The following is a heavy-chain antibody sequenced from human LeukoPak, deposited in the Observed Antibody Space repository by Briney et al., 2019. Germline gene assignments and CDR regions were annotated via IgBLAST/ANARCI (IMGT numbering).Heavy chain of an antibody. Sequence: GESLKISCKGSGYSFTNYRIGWVRQMPGKGLEWMGIIYPGDSDTRYSPSFQGQVTISADKSISTAYLQWSSLKASDTAMYYCARPSSGYQYYLDYWGQGTLVTVSS. CDR2: IYPGDSDT. V-gene: IGHV5-51*01. CDR3: ARPSSGYQYYLDY. J-gene: IGHJ4*02. D-gene: IGHD3-22*01. CDR1: GYSFTNYR.